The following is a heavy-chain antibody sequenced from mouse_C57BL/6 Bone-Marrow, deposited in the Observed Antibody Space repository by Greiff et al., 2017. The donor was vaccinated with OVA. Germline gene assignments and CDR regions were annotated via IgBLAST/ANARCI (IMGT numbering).Heavy chain of an antibody. CDR2: INTNYGTT. V-gene: IGHV1-39*01. CDR1: GYSFTDYN. J-gene: IGHJ1*03. CDR3: ARESLLLWYFDV. Sequence: EVQLHQSGPELVKPGASLKISCKASGYSFTDYNMNWVKQSNGKSLEWIGVINTNYGTTSYNQKFKGKATLTVDQSSSTADMQLNSLTSEDSAVYYCARESLLLWYFDVWGTGTTVTVSS. D-gene: IGHD2-10*01.